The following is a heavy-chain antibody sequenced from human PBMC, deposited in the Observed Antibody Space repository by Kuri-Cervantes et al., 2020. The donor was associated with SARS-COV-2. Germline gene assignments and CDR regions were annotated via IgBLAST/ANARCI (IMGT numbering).Heavy chain of an antibody. CDR1: GGTFISSS. J-gene: IGHJ6*02. V-gene: IGHV1-69*08. CDR2: INLMFDSA. CDR3: ARVHCISVSCFSAYPLDV. D-gene: IGHD2-2*01. Sequence: SVKVSCRASGGTFISSSITWVRQAPGQGLEWMGRINLMFDSANYAQKVQGRVTITADKSTRTTYMELSSLTSEDTAVYYCARVHCISVSCFSAYPLDVWGQGTTVTVSS.